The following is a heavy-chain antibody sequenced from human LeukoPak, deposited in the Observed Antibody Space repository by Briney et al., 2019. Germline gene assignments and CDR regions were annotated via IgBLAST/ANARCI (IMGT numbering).Heavy chain of an antibody. Sequence: PGGSLRLSCAASGFTFSSYEMNWVRQAPGKGLEWVSYISSSGSTIYYAGSVKGRFTISRDNAKNSLYLQMNSLRAEDTAVYYCARVSYYYGSGSHNAYWGQGTLVTVSS. CDR1: GFTFSSYE. CDR2: ISSSGSTI. J-gene: IGHJ4*02. CDR3: ARVSYYYGSGSHNAY. D-gene: IGHD3-10*01. V-gene: IGHV3-48*03.